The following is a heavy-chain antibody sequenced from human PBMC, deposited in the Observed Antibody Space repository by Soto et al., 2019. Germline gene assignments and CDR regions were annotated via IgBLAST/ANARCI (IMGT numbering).Heavy chain of an antibody. CDR1: GDSVSSTTSA. J-gene: IGHJ4*02. Sequence: SQTLSLTCAISGDSVSSTTSAWNWIRRSPSRGLEWLGRTFYRSKWYFDFGISVKSRISISPDSSKNQFSLQLKSVTPEDTAVYYCARAGVTLFPPAPLFDHWGQGTPVTVSS. CDR3: ARAGVTLFPPAPLFDH. D-gene: IGHD3-10*02. CDR2: TFYRSKWYF. V-gene: IGHV6-1*01.